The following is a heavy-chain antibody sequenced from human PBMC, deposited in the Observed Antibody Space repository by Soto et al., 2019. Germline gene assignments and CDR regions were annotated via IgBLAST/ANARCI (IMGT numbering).Heavy chain of an antibody. CDR3: ARMYSSGSGWFHP. D-gene: IGHD3-22*01. Sequence: QILLKESGPGLVKPSQTLSLTCSVSGYSITAGGYYWSWIRQHPVKGLEWIGSFYSCGSIIYNPSLKSRVSISGDTSRNQFSMTLTSVTAADTALYYCARMYSSGSGWFHPWGQGTLVTVSS. CDR1: GYSITAGGYY. J-gene: IGHJ5*02. V-gene: IGHV4-31*03. CDR2: FYSCGSI.